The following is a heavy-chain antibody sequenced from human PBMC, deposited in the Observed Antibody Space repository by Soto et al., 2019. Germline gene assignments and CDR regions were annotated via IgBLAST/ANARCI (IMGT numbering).Heavy chain of an antibody. CDR3: ARRYYYGSGSYYIHQGLSDAFDI. V-gene: IGHV4-59*01. Sequence: SETLSLTCTVSGGSISSYYWSWIRQPPGKGLEWIGYIYYSGSTNYNPSLKSRVTISVDTSKNQFSLKLSSVTAADTAMYYCARRYYYGSGSYYIHQGLSDAFDIWGQGTMVTVS. D-gene: IGHD3-10*01. CDR2: IYYSGST. J-gene: IGHJ3*02. CDR1: GGSISSYY.